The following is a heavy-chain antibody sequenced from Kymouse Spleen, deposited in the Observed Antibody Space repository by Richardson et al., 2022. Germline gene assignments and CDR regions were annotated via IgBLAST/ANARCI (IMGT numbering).Heavy chain of an antibody. J-gene: IGHJ6*02. Sequence: QVQLVQSGAEVKKPGASVKVSCKASGYTFTGYYMHWVRQAPGQGLEWMGWINPNSGGTNYAQKFQGWVTMTRDTSISTAYMELSRLRSDDTAVYYCARGSMVRGVMNYYYGMDVWGQGTTVTVSS. V-gene: IGHV1-2*04. D-gene: IGHD3-10*01. CDR3: ARGSMVRGVMNYYYGMDV. CDR1: GYTFTGYY. CDR2: INPNSGGT.